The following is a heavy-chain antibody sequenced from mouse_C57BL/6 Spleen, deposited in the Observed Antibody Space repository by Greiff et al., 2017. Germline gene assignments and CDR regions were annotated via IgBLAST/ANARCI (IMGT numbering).Heavy chain of an antibody. CDR1: GYSFTGYY. CDR3: ARGNSNYVGFAD. Sequence: EVQLQQSGPELVKPGASVKISCKASGYSFTGYYMNWVKQSPEKSLEWIGEINPSTGGTTYNQKFKAKATLTVDKSSSTAYMQLKSLTAEDSAVYYCARGNSNYVGFADWGQGTLVTVSA. J-gene: IGHJ3*01. V-gene: IGHV1-42*01. D-gene: IGHD2-5*01. CDR2: INPSTGGT.